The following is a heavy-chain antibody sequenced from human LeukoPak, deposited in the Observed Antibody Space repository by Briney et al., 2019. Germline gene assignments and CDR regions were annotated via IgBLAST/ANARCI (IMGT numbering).Heavy chain of an antibody. J-gene: IGHJ4*02. CDR2: IYYSGGT. D-gene: IGHD3-22*01. CDR3: ARDGLYDSSGYYMDS. V-gene: IGHV4-59*01. Sequence: SETLSLTCTVSGGAISSYYWSRIRQPPGKGLEWIGYIYYSGGTKYNPSLMSRVTISVDRAQNQFSLSLRSVTAADTAVYYCARDGLYDSSGYYMDSWGQGTLAIVSS. CDR1: GGAISSYY.